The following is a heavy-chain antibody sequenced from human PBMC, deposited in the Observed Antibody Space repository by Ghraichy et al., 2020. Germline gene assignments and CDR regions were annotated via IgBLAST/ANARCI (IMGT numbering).Heavy chain of an antibody. CDR1: GFTFSSYE. D-gene: IGHD1-14*01. CDR3: ARKMFGTTYFDY. Sequence: SLNISCEASGFTFSSYEMNWVRQAPGKGLEWISYILGSDSIYYGDSVKGRFTISRDNAKNSVYLQMNSLRDEDTGVYFCARKMFGTTYFDYWGQGALVTVSS. V-gene: IGHV3-48*03. J-gene: IGHJ4*02. CDR2: ILGSDSI.